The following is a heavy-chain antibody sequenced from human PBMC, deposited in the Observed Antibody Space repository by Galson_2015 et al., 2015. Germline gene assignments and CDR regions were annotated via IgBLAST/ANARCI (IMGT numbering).Heavy chain of an antibody. V-gene: IGHV3-74*01. CDR2: INSDGSST. CDR3: ARDGYTIVGVADYYYYMDV. Sequence: SLRLSCAASGFTFSSYWMHWVRQAPGKGLAWVSRINSDGSSTSYADSVKGRFTISRDNAKNTLYLQMNSLRAEDTAVYYCARDGYTIVGVADYYYYMDVWVKATTVTVSS. J-gene: IGHJ6*03. D-gene: IGHD3-3*01. CDR1: GFTFSSYW.